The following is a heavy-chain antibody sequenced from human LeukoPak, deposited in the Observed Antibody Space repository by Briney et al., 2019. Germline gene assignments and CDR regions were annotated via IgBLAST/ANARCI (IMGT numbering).Heavy chain of an antibody. V-gene: IGHV1-69*05. CDR1: GGTFSSYA. CDR2: IIPIFGTA. D-gene: IGHD2-2*01. CDR3: ARGYCSSTSCYEGGYFDY. J-gene: IGHJ4*02. Sequence: GSSVKVSCKASGGTFSSYAISWVRQAPGQGLEWMGRIIPIFGTANYAQKFKGRVTITTDESTSTDYMELSSLRSEDTAVYYCARGYCSSTSCYEGGYFDYWGQGTLVTVSS.